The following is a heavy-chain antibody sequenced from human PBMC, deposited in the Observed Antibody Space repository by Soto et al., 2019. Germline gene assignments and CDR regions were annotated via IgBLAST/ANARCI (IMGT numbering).Heavy chain of an antibody. CDR3: ARHATYCGGDCYGYWYFDL. D-gene: IGHD2-21*01. CDR2: IYYSGST. CDR1: GGSISSYY. Sequence: QVQLQESGPGLVKPSETLSLTCTVSGGSISSYYWSWMRQPPGKGLEWIGYIYYSGSTNYNPSLKSRVTISVDTSKNQFSLKLSSVTAADTAVYYCARHATYCGGDCYGYWYFDLWGRGTLVTVSS. J-gene: IGHJ2*01. V-gene: IGHV4-59*08.